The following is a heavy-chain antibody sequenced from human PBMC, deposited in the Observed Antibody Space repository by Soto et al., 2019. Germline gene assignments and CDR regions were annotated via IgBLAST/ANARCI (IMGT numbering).Heavy chain of an antibody. V-gene: IGHV3-53*01. D-gene: IGHD3-16*01. CDR3: ATQGGGGGY. Sequence: EVQLVESGGGLIQPGGSLRLSCAVSGFTVSNNYMSWVRQAPGKGLEGVSVIYSGGYTAYGDSVKGRFTISRDNSKNTIYLKMKSLRAADPGGYYGATQGGGGGYWGQGTLVTVSS. CDR2: IYSGGYT. CDR1: GFTVSNNY. J-gene: IGHJ4*02.